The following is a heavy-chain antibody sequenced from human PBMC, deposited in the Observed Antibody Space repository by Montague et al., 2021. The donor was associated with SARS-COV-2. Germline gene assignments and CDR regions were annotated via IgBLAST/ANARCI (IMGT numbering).Heavy chain of an antibody. CDR3: APPVGASYHFDY. V-gene: IGHV3-23*01. D-gene: IGHD1-26*01. CDR2: ISGSGST. Sequence: SLRLSCAVSGFTISSYAMSWVRQSPGKGLEWVSAISGSGSTYYADSVKGRFTISRDNSKNTLYLQVNSLRAEDTAVYYCAPPVGASYHFDYWGQGTLVTVSS. J-gene: IGHJ4*02. CDR1: GFTISSYA.